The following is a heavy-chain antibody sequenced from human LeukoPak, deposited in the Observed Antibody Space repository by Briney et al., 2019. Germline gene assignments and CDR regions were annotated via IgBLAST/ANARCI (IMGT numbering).Heavy chain of an antibody. J-gene: IGHJ6*04. V-gene: IGHV3-21*01. Sequence: GGSLRLSCAASGFTYCSYSMNWVRQAPGKGLEWGSSISSSSSYIYYADSVKGRFTISRDNAKNSLYLQMNSLRAEDTAVYYCARDIGAAVYELYYYGMDVWGKGTTVTVSS. CDR3: ARDIGAAVYELYYYGMDV. CDR1: GFTYCSYS. D-gene: IGHD6-13*01. CDR2: ISSSSSYI.